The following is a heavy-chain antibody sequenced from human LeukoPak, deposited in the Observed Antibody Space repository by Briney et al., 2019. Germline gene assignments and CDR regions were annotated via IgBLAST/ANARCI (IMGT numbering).Heavy chain of an antibody. CDR1: GYTFTGYY. CDR2: INPNSGGT. V-gene: IGHV1-2*02. J-gene: IGHJ5*02. Sequence: ASVKVSCKASGYTFTGYYMHWVRQAPGQGLEWMGWINPNSGGTNYAQKFQGRVTMTRDTSIGTAYMELSRLRSDDTAVYYCAVITMVRGVILNWFDPWGQGTLVTVSS. D-gene: IGHD3-10*01. CDR3: AVITMVRGVILNWFDP.